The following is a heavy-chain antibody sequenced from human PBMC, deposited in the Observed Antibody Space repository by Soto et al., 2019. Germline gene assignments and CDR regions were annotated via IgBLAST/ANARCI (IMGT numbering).Heavy chain of an antibody. D-gene: IGHD6-19*01. J-gene: IGHJ5*02. Sequence: VQLVESGGGVVQPGGCLRLCCVASGITFSTYGMPWVRQAPGKGLEWVAFISYDGSHKDYGDSVKGRFTISRDNSNNTLYLEMNSLTGEDTAVFYCAKDRRIAVAGTGTWFDPWGQGTLVTVSS. CDR1: GITFSTYG. CDR3: AKDRRIAVAGTGTWFDP. CDR2: ISYDGSHK. V-gene: IGHV3-30*18.